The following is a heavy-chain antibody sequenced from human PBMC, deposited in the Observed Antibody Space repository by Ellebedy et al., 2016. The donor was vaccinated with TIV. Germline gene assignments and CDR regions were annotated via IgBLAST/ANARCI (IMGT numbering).Heavy chain of an antibody. J-gene: IGHJ5*01. CDR3: ANMAWGNEDYSVDS. V-gene: IGHV3-30*18. D-gene: IGHD2-21*01. CDR1: EFLFNQYG. CDR2: IANDGRNK. Sequence: GESLKISXAASEFLFNQYGMHWVRQAPGKGLEWVAVIANDGRNKYYGDSVKGRFTISRDNSKNTLYLQMNSLKVEDTAVYYCANMAWGNEDYSVDSWGQGTLVTVSS.